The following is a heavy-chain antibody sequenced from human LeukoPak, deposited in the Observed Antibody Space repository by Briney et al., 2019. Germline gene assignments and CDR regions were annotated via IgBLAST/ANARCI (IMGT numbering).Heavy chain of an antibody. CDR3: ARDSVAYGYFDY. CDR2: IYYSGST. J-gene: IGHJ4*02. CDR1: GGSISSYY. Sequence: SETLSLTCTVPGGSISSYYWSWIRQPPGKGLEWIGYIYYSGSTNYNPSLKSRVTISVDTSKNQFSLKLSSVTAADTAVYYCARDSVAYGYFDYWGQGTLVTVSS. V-gene: IGHV4-59*13. D-gene: IGHD3-10*01.